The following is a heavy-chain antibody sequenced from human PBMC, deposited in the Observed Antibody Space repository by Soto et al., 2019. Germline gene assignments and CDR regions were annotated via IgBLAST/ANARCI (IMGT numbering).Heavy chain of an antibody. D-gene: IGHD4-17*01. Sequence: ASVKVSCKASGYTFTSYAMHWVRQAPGQRLEWMGWINAGNGNTKYSQKFQGRVTITRDTSASTAYMELSSLRSEDTAVYYCARVGDYARPAPFDCWGQGTLVTVSS. CDR1: GYTFTSYA. CDR3: ARVGDYARPAPFDC. CDR2: INAGNGNT. V-gene: IGHV1-3*01. J-gene: IGHJ4*02.